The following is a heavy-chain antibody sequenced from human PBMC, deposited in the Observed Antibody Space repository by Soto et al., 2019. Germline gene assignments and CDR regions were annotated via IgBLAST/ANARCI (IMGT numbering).Heavy chain of an antibody. Sequence: PGGSLRLSCAASGFTLSSRGMQWVRQAPGKGLEWVAVVSYDGGTKYYADSVKGRFTISRDNSKNTLYLQMNSLRAEDTAVYYCVKEFGVAGSSYESFFDYWGQGTLVTVSS. CDR3: VKEFGVAGSSYESFFDY. J-gene: IGHJ4*02. D-gene: IGHD5-18*01. V-gene: IGHV3-30*18. CDR1: GFTLSSRG. CDR2: VSYDGGTK.